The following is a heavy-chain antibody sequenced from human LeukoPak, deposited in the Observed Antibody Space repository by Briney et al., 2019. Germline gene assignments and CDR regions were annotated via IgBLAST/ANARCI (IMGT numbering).Heavy chain of an antibody. CDR3: ARGRGRAVLITTSRRSLWFDS. J-gene: IGHJ5*01. V-gene: IGHV4-4*02. D-gene: IGHD3-22*01. CDR2: IYHSGST. CDR1: GGSISSSNW. Sequence: PSETLSLTCAVSGGSISSSNWWSWVRQPPGKGLEWIGEIYHSGSTNYNPSLKSRVTISVDTSKNQLSLKLSSVTAADTAVYYCARGRGRAVLITTSRRSLWFDSWGQGTLVTVSS.